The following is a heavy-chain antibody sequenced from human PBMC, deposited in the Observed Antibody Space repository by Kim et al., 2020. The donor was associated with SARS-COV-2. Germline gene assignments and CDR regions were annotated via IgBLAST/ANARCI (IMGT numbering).Heavy chain of an antibody. V-gene: IGHV3-23*01. D-gene: IGHD2-2*01. CDR3: AKESTTGSYFDY. J-gene: IGHJ4*02. Sequence: YYADSVKGRFTISRDNSKNTLYLHINSLRADDTAVYYCAKESTTGSYFDYWGQGTLVTVSS.